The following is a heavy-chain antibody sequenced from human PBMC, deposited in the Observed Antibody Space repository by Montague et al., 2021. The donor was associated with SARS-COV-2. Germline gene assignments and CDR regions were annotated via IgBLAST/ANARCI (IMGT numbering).Heavy chain of an antibody. CDR3: ARHKACNVAPSYFDY. CDR1: GVSISSAHYC. Sequence: SETLSLTCTVSGVSISSAHYCWGWVRQPPGKGLEWIGNIFYDGTSRSNPSLNSRVTISVDTSKSQLSLRLSSVTAADAAVYFCARHKACNVAPSYFDYWGQGTVVTVSS. J-gene: IGHJ4*02. D-gene: IGHD2/OR15-2a*01. V-gene: IGHV4-39*01. CDR2: IFYDGTS.